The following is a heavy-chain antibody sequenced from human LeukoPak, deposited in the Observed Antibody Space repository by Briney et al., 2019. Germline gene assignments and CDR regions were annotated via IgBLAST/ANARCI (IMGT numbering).Heavy chain of an antibody. D-gene: IGHD3-16*01. Sequence: SQTLSLTCTVSGASVSSGSFYWTWIRQPPGKGLEWIGSIYHSESTYYNPSLKSRVTISVDTSKNQFSLKLSSVTAADTAVYHCARDSAKLGYFDYWGQGTLVTVSS. J-gene: IGHJ4*02. CDR2: IYHSEST. CDR3: ARDSAKLGYFDY. CDR1: GASVSSGSFY. V-gene: IGHV4-39*07.